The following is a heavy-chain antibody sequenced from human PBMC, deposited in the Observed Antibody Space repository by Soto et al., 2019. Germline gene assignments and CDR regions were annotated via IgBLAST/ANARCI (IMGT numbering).Heavy chain of an antibody. CDR3: ARARGTMTTFDYGMDV. V-gene: IGHV4-31*03. J-gene: IGHJ6*02. CDR1: GGSISSGGYY. CDR2: IYYSGST. Sequence: SETLSLTCTVSGGSISSGGYYWSWIRQHPGKGLERIGYIYYSGSTYYNPSLKSRVTISVDTSKNQFSLKLSSVTAADTAVYYCARARGTMTTFDYGMDVWGQGTTVTVSS. D-gene: IGHD3-16*01.